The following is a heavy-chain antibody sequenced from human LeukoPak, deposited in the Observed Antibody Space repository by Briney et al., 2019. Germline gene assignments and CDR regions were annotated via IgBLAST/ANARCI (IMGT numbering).Heavy chain of an antibody. V-gene: IGHV3-21*01. Sequence: PGGSLRLSCAASGFTFSSYSMNWVRQAPGKGLEWVSSISSSSSYIYYADSVKGRFTISRDNAKNSLYLQMNSLRAEDTAVYYCARSQGDSLNYYDSSGYYIFEAEFDYWGQGTLVTVSS. CDR2: ISSSSSYI. D-gene: IGHD3-22*01. CDR1: GFTFSSYS. CDR3: ARSQGDSLNYYDSSGYYIFEAEFDY. J-gene: IGHJ4*02.